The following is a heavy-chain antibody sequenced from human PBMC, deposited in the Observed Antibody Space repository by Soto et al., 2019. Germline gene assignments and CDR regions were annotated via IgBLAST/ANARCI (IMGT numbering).Heavy chain of an antibody. CDR3: AKNNAGEYNYGSYTFDV. J-gene: IGHJ6*02. CDR2: VSGTGATT. Sequence: GGSLRLSCAASGFTFSSYAMSWVRQAPGKGLEWVSAVSGTGATTYYAASVKGRFTISRDNSKNTRYLQMNSLKADDSAVFYCAKNNAGEYNYGSYTFDVWGQGTTVTVSS. D-gene: IGHD3-10*01. CDR1: GFTFSSYA. V-gene: IGHV3-23*01.